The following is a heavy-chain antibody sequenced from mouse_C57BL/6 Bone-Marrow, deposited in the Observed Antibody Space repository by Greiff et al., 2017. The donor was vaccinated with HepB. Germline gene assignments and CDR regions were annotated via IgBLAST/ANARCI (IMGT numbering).Heavy chain of an antibody. D-gene: IGHD2-12*01. J-gene: IGHJ4*01. Sequence: EVQGVESGGGLVQPGGSLKLSCAASGFTFSDYYMYWVRQTPEKRLEWVAYISNGGGSTYYPDTVKGRFTISRDTAKNTLYLQMSRLKSEDTAMYYCARGSYRGYYARDFWGQGTSVTVSS. CDR1: GFTFSDYY. CDR3: ARGSYRGYYARDF. V-gene: IGHV5-12*01. CDR2: ISNGGGST.